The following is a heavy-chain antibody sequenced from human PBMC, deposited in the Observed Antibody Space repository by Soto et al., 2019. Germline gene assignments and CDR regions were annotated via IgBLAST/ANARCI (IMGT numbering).Heavy chain of an antibody. D-gene: IGHD5-18*01. CDR3: ARAGTQLWLRLGPFDI. Sequence: GSGPTLVNPTQTLTLTCTFSGFSLSTSGVGVGWIRQPPGKALEWLALIYWDDDKRYSPSLKSRLTITKDTSKNQVVLTMTNMDPVDTATYYCARAGTQLWLRLGPFDIWGQGTMVTVSS. V-gene: IGHV2-5*02. CDR2: IYWDDDK. J-gene: IGHJ3*02. CDR1: GFSLSTSGVG.